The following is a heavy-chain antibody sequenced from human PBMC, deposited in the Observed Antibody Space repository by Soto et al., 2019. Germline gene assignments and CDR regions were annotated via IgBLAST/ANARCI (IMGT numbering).Heavy chain of an antibody. CDR2: IHGPGDSA. Sequence: EVQLLQSGGGLVQPGGSLRLSCAASGFTFSDYAMSWIRQAPGEGLKWVSSIHGPGDSAYYADSVKGRFYVSRNNSERTLFLQMEGLRVDDTAVYYCVKDGVPYNGQWDWFDLWGQGTLVTVSS. D-gene: IGHD3-3*01. V-gene: IGHV3-23*01. CDR3: VKDGVPYNGQWDWFDL. CDR1: GFTFSDYA. J-gene: IGHJ5*02.